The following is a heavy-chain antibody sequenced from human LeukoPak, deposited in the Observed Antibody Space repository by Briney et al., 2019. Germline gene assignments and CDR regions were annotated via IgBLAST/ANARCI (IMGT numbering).Heavy chain of an antibody. CDR3: ARDMVYRYRWYFDY. CDR1: GFTFSSYV. Sequence: GGSLRLSCAASGFTFSSYVMSWVRQAPGKGLEWVSAISGSGGSTYYADSVKGRFTISRGNAKNSLYLQMNSLRDEDTAVYYCARDMVYRYRWYFDYWGQGTLVTVSS. D-gene: IGHD2-8*01. J-gene: IGHJ4*02. CDR2: ISGSGGST. V-gene: IGHV3-23*01.